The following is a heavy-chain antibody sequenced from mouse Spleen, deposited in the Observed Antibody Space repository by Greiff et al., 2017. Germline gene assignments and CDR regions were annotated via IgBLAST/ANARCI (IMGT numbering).Heavy chain of an antibody. CDR2: INPNYGTT. Sequence: EVQGVESGPELVKPGASVKISCKASGYSFTDYNMNWVKQSNGKSLEWIGVINPNYGTTSYNQKFKGKATLTVDQSSSTAYMQLNSLTSEDSAVYYCARGSYGSSYVGYFDVWGTGTTVTVSS. V-gene: IGHV1-39*01. CDR3: ARGSYGSSYVGYFDV. D-gene: IGHD1-1*01. CDR1: GYSFTDYN. J-gene: IGHJ1*03.